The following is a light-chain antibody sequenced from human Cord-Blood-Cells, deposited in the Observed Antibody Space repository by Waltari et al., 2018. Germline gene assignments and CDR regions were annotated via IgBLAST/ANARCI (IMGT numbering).Light chain of an antibody. CDR1: KLGDKY. Sequence: SYELTQPPSVSVSPGQTASITCSGDKLGDKYAWWYQQNPGQSPVLVIYQDSKRPSGIPGRFSCSNSGNTATLTISGTQAMDVADYYCQAWDGSTVVFGGGTKLPVL. CDR3: QAWDGSTVV. V-gene: IGLV3-1*01. J-gene: IGLJ2*01. CDR2: QDS.